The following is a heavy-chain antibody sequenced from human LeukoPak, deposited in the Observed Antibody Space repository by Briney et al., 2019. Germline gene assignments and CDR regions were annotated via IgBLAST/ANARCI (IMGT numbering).Heavy chain of an antibody. J-gene: IGHJ4*02. CDR3: ARGITGATDY. V-gene: IGHV3-74*01. Sequence: PGGSLRLSCAASGFTFSTYWMYGVRQAPGKGLVWVSRINPDGSITSYADSVKGRFTISRDNAKNTLYVQMNSLRAEDTAVYYCARGITGATDYWGQGTLVTVSS. CDR2: INPDGSIT. CDR1: GFTFSTYW. D-gene: IGHD1-20*01.